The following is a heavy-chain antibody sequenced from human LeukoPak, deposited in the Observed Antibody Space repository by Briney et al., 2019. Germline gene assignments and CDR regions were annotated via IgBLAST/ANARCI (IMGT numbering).Heavy chain of an antibody. D-gene: IGHD3-10*01. Sequence: GGSLRLSCAASGFTISFYWMSWVRQAPGKGLEWVANINQGASEKNYVDSVKGRFTISRDNAKNSLYLQMNSVRAEDTAMYYCVRDGGYYGPDSWGQGALVSVSS. V-gene: IGHV3-7*04. CDR1: GFTISFYW. CDR3: VRDGGYYGPDS. CDR2: INQGASEK. J-gene: IGHJ5*01.